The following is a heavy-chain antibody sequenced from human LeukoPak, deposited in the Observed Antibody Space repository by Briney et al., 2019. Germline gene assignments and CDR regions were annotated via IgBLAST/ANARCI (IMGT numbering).Heavy chain of an antibody. V-gene: IGHV3-21*01. D-gene: IGHD6-13*01. CDR1: GFTFSSYS. CDR3: ARTIAAAGEVDY. J-gene: IGHJ4*02. CDR2: ISSSSSYI. Sequence: PGGSLRLSCAASGFTFSSYSMNWVRQAPGKGLEWASSISSSSSYIYYADSVKGRFTISRDNAKNSLYLQMNSLRAEDTAVYYCARTIAAAGEVDYWGQGTLVTVSS.